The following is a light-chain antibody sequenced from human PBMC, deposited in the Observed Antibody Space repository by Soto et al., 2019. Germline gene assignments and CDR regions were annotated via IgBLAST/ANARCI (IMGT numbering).Light chain of an antibody. CDR1: QSVSSN. J-gene: IGKJ1*01. CDR2: GAS. CDR3: QQYNNWPWT. Sequence: EIVLTQSPGTLSLSPGEEATLSCRASQSVSSNLAWYQQKPGPAPRLLIYGASTRATGIPARFSGSGSGTEFTLTISSLQSEDFAVYYCQQYNNWPWTFGQGTKVDIK. V-gene: IGKV3-15*01.